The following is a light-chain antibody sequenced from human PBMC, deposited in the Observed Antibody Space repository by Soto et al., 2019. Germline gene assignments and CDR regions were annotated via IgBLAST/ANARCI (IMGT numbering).Light chain of an antibody. CDR1: QSVNNN. CDR3: HQRQSWPRT. J-gene: IGKJ1*01. V-gene: IGKV3-15*01. CDR2: GAS. Sequence: EIVLTQSPGTLSVSPGERVTLSCRASQSVNNNLAWYQQKPGQAPRLLIYGASTRATGIPARFSASGSGTDFTLTISDVQPEDFALYYCHQRQSWPRTFGQGTKVDIK.